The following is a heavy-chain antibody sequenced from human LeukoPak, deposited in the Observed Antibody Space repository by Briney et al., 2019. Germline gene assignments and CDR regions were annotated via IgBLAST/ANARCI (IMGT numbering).Heavy chain of an antibody. Sequence: GGSLRLSCAASGFTFSSYEMNWVHQAPGKGLEWISYISSSASTIYYADSVKGRFTISRDNAENSLYLQMNSLRAEDTAIYYCVTRHDYGDHGRGCLDYWGQGTLVTVSS. D-gene: IGHD4-17*01. CDR3: VTRHDYGDHGRGCLDY. CDR2: ISSSASTI. J-gene: IGHJ4*02. V-gene: IGHV3-48*03. CDR1: GFTFSSYE.